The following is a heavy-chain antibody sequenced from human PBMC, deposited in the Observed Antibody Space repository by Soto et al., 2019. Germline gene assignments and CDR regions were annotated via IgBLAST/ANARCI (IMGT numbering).Heavy chain of an antibody. D-gene: IGHD6-19*01. CDR1: GGSMNSYY. Sequence: SETLSLTCTVSGGSMNSYYWSWIRQPPGKRLEWIGYIYYSGSTNYNPSLKSRVTISVDTSKSQFSLKLSSVTPADTAVYYCARGYTSGWYYFDSWGRGTLVTVSS. V-gene: IGHV4-59*01. CDR3: ARGYTSGWYYFDS. J-gene: IGHJ4*02. CDR2: IYYSGST.